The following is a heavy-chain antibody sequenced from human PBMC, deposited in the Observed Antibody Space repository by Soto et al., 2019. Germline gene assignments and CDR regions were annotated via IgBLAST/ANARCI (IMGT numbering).Heavy chain of an antibody. D-gene: IGHD2-21*01. V-gene: IGHV4-39*01. CDR1: GGSINSGTYY. CDR2: IYNTGST. CDR3: GKHGFQYHIDC. Sequence: QLQLQESGPGLVKPSETLSLTCTVSGGSINSGTYYWGWIRQPPGKGLEWIGSIYNTGSTYYSPSPKSPVPVSIDPPNNRFSLGVSSVTAGSTAVYFRGKHGFQYHIDCWGRGTPVTVSS. J-gene: IGHJ6*04.